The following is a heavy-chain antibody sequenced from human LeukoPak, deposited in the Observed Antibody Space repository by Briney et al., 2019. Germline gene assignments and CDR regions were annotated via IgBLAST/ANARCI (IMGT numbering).Heavy chain of an antibody. CDR3: ARGIVVVTAIPAY. CDR2: ISSSSSYT. V-gene: IGHV3-11*06. J-gene: IGHJ4*02. D-gene: IGHD2-21*02. Sequence: GGSLRLSCAASGFTFSDYYMSWIRQAPGKGLEWVSYISSSSSYTNYADSVKGRFTISRDNAKNSLYLQMNSLRAEDTAVYYCARGIVVVTAIPAYWGQGTLVTVSS. CDR1: GFTFSDYY.